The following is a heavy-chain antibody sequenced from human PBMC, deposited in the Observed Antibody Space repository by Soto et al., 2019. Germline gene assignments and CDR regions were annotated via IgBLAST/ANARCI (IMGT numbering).Heavy chain of an antibody. CDR1: GXSLSSSTYF. Sequence: XTLSLACSVSGXSLSSSTYFWGWIRQPPGKGLEWIWSFYYPGTTYYNTSLKSRVTISADTSKNHFSLTLTSVTATDTDVYYCARHLPYSSSSFYSWGQGTLGTVS. D-gene: IGHD6-6*01. J-gene: IGHJ5*02. CDR2: FYYPGTT. V-gene: IGHV4-39*01. CDR3: ARHLPYSSSSFYS.